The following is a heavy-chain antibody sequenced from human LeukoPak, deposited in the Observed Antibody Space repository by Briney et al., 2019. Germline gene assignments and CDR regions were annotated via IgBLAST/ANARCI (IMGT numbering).Heavy chain of an antibody. V-gene: IGHV3-74*01. CDR3: ARALAVSGTGGFDP. J-gene: IGHJ5*02. CDR1: GFTFSSYW. D-gene: IGHD6-19*01. Sequence: GGSLRLSCAASGFTFSSYWMHWVRQAPGKGLVWVSRINSDGSSTSYADSVKGRFTISRDNAKNTLYLQMNSLRADDTAVYYYARALAVSGTGGFDPWGQGTLVTVSP. CDR2: INSDGSST.